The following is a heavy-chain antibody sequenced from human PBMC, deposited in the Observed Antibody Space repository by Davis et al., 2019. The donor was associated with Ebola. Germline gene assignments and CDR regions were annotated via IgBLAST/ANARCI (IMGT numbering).Heavy chain of an antibody. Sequence: SVKVSCKASGFTFTSSAVQWVRQARGQRLEWIGWIVVGSGNTNYAQKFQERVTITRDMSTSTAYMELSSLRSEDTAVYYCARRVAYCSSTSCTSFNWFDPWGQGTLVTVSS. CDR1: GFTFTSSA. D-gene: IGHD2-2*01. CDR3: ARRVAYCSSTSCTSFNWFDP. V-gene: IGHV1-58*01. J-gene: IGHJ5*02. CDR2: IVVGSGNT.